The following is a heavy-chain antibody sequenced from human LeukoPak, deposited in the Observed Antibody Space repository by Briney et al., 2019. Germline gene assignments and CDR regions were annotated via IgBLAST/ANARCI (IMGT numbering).Heavy chain of an antibody. CDR3: ARGYSGYFYY. V-gene: IGHV3-74*01. CDR2: IDGDGSST. Sequence: GGSLRLSCAASGFTFSSYWTQWVRQAPGKGLVWVSRIDGDGSSTNYADSVKGRFTISRDDAKNTLYLQMNSLRAEDTAVDYCARGYSGYFYYWGQGTLVTVSS. J-gene: IGHJ4*02. D-gene: IGHD5-12*01. CDR1: GFTFSSYW.